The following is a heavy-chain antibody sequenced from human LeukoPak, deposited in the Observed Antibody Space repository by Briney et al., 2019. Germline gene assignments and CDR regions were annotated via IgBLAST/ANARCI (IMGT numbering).Heavy chain of an antibody. CDR3: ARGMLATDY. D-gene: IGHD2-8*01. CDR2: VNSDGSDT. J-gene: IGHJ4*02. CDR1: GLTFSNYW. Sequence: GGSLRLSCAASGLTFSNYWMHWVRQAPGKGLMWVSRVNSDGSDTRYADSVKGRFTISRDNAKNTLYLQMNSLRAEDTAVYYCARGMLATDYWGQGTLVTVSS. V-gene: IGHV3-74*01.